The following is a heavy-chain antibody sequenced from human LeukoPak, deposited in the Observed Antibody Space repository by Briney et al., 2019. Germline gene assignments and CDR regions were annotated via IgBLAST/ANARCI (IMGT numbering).Heavy chain of an antibody. D-gene: IGHD6-6*01. CDR3: ARQRYSSWPHFDY. CDR2: TSYSGST. J-gene: IGHJ4*02. Sequence: SETLSLTCTVSGGSISSYYWGWIRQPPGKGLEWIGYTSYSGSTYNPSLKSRVTISADTSRNQLSLRLTSVTASDTAVYFCARQRYSSWPHFDYWGRGTLVTVSS. CDR1: GGSISSYY. V-gene: IGHV4-59*08.